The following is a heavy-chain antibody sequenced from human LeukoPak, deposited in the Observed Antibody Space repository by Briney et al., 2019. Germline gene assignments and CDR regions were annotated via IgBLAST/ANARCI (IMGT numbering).Heavy chain of an antibody. CDR1: GFTFSTYV. CDR2: SNTDGTI. Sequence: GGSLRLSCAASGFTFSTYVMHWVRQAPGKGLEWISYSNTDGTISYADSVKGRFTISRDNAENSLYLQMNSLRDEDTAVYFCVRDRDYAFDFWGQGTMVTVSS. V-gene: IGHV3-48*02. CDR3: VRDRDYAFDF. J-gene: IGHJ3*01.